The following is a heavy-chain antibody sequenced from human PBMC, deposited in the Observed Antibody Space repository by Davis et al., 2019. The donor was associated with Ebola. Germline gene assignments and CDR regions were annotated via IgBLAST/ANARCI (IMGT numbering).Heavy chain of an antibody. V-gene: IGHV1-69*06. CDR2: IIPIFGTA. CDR1: GGTFSSYA. D-gene: IGHD3-10*01. CDR3: AIAGGYYGSGSRTRNYYYYGMDV. J-gene: IGHJ6*02. Sequence: AASVKVSCKASGGTFSSYAISWVRQAPGQGLEWMGGIIPIFGTANYAQKFQGRVTITADKSTSTAYMELSSLRSEDTAVYYCAIAGGYYGSGSRTRNYYYYGMDVWGQGTTVTVSS.